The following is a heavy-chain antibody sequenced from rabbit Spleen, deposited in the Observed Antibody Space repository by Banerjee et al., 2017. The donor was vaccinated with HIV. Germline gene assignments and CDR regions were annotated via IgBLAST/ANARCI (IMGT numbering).Heavy chain of an antibody. CDR3: ARDTGSSFSSYGMDL. CDR1: GFSFSNRYY. V-gene: IGHV1S40*01. CDR2: ISAGSSGST. Sequence: QSLEESGGDLVKPGASLTLTCTASGFSFSNRYYMCWVRQAPGKGLEWIACISAGSSGSTYYASWAKGRFTISKTSSTTVTLQMTSLTAADTATYFCARDTGSSFSSYGMDLWGPGTLVTVS. D-gene: IGHD8-1*01. J-gene: IGHJ6*01.